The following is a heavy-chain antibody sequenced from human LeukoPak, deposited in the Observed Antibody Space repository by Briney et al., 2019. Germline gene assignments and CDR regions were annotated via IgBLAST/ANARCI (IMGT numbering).Heavy chain of an antibody. V-gene: IGHV3-30-3*01. D-gene: IGHD6-13*01. CDR3: ARDKWQQLVREEFDY. J-gene: IGHJ4*02. CDR1: GFTFSSYA. CDR2: ISYDGSNK. Sequence: GGSLRLSCAASGFTFSSYAMHWVRQAPGKGLEWVAVISYDGSNKYYADSVKGRFTISRDNSKNTLYLQMNSLRAEDTAVYYCARDKWQQLVREEFDYWGQGTLVTVSS.